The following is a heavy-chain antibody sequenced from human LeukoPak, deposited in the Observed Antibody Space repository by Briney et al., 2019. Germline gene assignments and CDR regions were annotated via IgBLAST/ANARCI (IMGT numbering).Heavy chain of an antibody. CDR2: ISACNGNT. V-gene: IGHV1-18*01. Sequence: ASVTVSCKASGYTFTSYGISWVRQAPGQGLEWMGWISACNGNTNYAQKLQGRVTMTTDTSTSTAYMELRSLRSDDTAVYYCARDQKAAAGTHFDYWGQGTLVTVSS. D-gene: IGHD6-13*01. CDR3: ARDQKAAAGTHFDY. J-gene: IGHJ4*02. CDR1: GYTFTSYG.